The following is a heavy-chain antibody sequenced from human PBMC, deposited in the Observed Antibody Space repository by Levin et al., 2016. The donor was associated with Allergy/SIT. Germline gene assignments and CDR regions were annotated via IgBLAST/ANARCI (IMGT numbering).Heavy chain of an antibody. J-gene: IGHJ4*01. CDR3: ARGRSGSGYYFDF. CDR2: IESGGFGP. D-gene: IGHD1-26*01. CDR1: GFNFKDHW. V-gene: IGHV3-74*01. Sequence: GGSLRLSCETSGFNFKDHWMHWVRQVPGKGLEWVARIESGGFGPIYAEFARDRFAMSRDNAKNTLFLQLYAVRGEDTAVYYCARGRSGSGYYFDFWGHGILVTVSS.